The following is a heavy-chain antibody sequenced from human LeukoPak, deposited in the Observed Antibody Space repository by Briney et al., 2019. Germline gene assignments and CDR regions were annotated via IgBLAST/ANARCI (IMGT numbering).Heavy chain of an antibody. V-gene: IGHV1-2*04. CDR1: GYTFTHYY. CDR3: ARDSTPYGMDV. D-gene: IGHD2-2*01. J-gene: IGHJ6*04. Sequence: APVKVSCKASGYTFTHYYMHWVRQAPGQGPEWMGWINPNSGGTNYAQKFQGWVTMTRDTSICTAYMELSRLRSDDTAVYYCARDSTPYGMDVWGKGTTVTVSS. CDR2: INPNSGGT.